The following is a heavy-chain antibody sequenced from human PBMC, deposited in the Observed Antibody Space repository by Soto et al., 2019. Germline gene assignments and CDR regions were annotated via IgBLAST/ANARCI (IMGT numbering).Heavy chain of an antibody. CDR1: GFTFSSYS. Sequence: GGSLRLSCAASGFTFSSYSMSWVRQDPGKGLEWVSSISSSSSYIYYADSVKGRFTISRDNAKNSLYLQMNSLRAEDTAVYYCARDIQTHTAVPDAFDIWGQGTMVTVSS. D-gene: IGHD2-2*01. J-gene: IGHJ3*02. CDR2: ISSSSSYI. CDR3: ARDIQTHTAVPDAFDI. V-gene: IGHV3-21*01.